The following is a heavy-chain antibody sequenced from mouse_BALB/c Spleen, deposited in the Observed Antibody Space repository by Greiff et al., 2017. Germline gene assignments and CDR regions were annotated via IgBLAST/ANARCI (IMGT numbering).Heavy chain of an antibody. D-gene: IGHD2-10*02. V-gene: IGHV3-6*02. J-gene: IGHJ3*01. CDR1: GYSITSGYY. CDR3: ARPYGNYGFAY. CDR2: ISYDGSN. Sequence: VQLKESGPGLVKPSQSLSLTCSVTGYSITSGYYWNWIRQFPGNKLEWMGYISYDGSNNYNPSLKNRISITRDTSKNQFFLKLNSVTTEDTATYYCARPYGNYGFAYWGQGTLVTVSA.